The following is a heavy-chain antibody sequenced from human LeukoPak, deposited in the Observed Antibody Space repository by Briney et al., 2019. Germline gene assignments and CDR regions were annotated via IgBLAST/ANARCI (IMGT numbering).Heavy chain of an antibody. CDR2: IKQDGSET. J-gene: IGHJ4*02. CDR1: GFTFSSHW. Sequence: GGSLRLSCASSGFTFSSHWMNWVRRAPGRGLEWVANIKQDGSETYYVDSVKGRFTISRDNAKNSLYLQMNSLRVEDTAVYYCVGDQESWFGVWGQGTLVTVSS. CDR3: VGDQESWFGV. D-gene: IGHD3-10*01. V-gene: IGHV3-7*04.